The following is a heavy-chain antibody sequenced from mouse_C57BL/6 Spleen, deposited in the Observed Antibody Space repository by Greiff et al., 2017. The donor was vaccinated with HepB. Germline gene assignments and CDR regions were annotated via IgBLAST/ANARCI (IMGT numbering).Heavy chain of an antibody. Sequence: EVQLQESGGGLVKPGGSLKLSCAASGFTFSDYGMHWVRQAPEKGLEWVAYISSGSSTIYYADTVKGRFTISRDNAKNTLFLQMTSLRSEDTAMYYCARPGYSNCFDYWGQGTTLTVSS. CDR3: ARPGYSNCFDY. D-gene: IGHD2-5*01. CDR1: GFTFSDYG. V-gene: IGHV5-17*01. CDR2: ISSGSSTI. J-gene: IGHJ2*01.